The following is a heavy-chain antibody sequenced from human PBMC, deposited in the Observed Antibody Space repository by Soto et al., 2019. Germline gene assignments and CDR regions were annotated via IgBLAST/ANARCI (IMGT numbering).Heavy chain of an antibody. CDR2: ISGSGGNT. J-gene: IGHJ6*03. Sequence: SCAASGFTFTSSAMSWVRQAPGKGLEWVSAISGSGGNTYYADSVKGRFTISRDNSKNTLYLQMNSLRAEDTAVYFCAKDPSKEYYYYYYMDVWGKGTTVTVSS. CDR1: GFTFTSSA. V-gene: IGHV3-23*01. CDR3: AKDPSKEYYYYYYMDV.